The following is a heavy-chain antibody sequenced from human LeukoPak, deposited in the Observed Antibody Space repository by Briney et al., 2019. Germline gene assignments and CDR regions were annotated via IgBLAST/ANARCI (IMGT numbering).Heavy chain of an antibody. CDR3: ARGGYCSSTSCIWAFDY. Sequence: GGSLRLSCAASGFTISSYAMHWVRQAPGKGLEWVAVISYDGSNKYYADSVKGRFTISRDNSKNTLYLQMSSLRAEDTAVYYCARGGYCSSTSCIWAFDYWGQGTLVTVSS. J-gene: IGHJ4*02. D-gene: IGHD2-2*01. CDR2: ISYDGSNK. V-gene: IGHV3-30-3*01. CDR1: GFTISSYA.